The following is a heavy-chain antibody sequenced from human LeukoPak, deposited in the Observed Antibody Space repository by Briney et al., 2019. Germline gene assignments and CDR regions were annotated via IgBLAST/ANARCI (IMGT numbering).Heavy chain of an antibody. V-gene: IGHV1-69*05. CDR1: GGTFSSYA. CDR2: IIPIFGTA. J-gene: IGHJ3*02. D-gene: IGHD1-26*01. CDR3: ARDKLGATAFDI. Sequence: SVKVSCKASGGTFSSYAISWVRQAPGRGLEWMGGIIPIFGTANYAQKFQGRVTITTDESTSTAYMELSSLRSEDTAVYYCARDKLGATAFDIWGQGTMVTVSS.